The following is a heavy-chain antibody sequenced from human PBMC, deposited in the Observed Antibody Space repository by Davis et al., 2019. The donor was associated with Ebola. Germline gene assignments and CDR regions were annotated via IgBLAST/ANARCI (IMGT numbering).Heavy chain of an antibody. D-gene: IGHD4-11*01. Sequence: PGGSLRLSCAASGFTFTGYSMHWVRQAPGKGLECVAAISYNGRNKDYTDSVKGRFTISRDNSMGTLSLQMNSLRPEDTAGYYCARDWQYDYWGQGTLVTVSS. CDR2: ISYNGRNK. CDR3: ARDWQYDY. CDR1: GFTFTGYS. J-gene: IGHJ4*02. V-gene: IGHV3-30*04.